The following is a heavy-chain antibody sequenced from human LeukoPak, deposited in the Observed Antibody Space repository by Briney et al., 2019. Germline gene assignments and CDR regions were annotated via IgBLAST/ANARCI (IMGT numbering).Heavy chain of an antibody. D-gene: IGHD3-10*01. J-gene: IGHJ4*02. V-gene: IGHV4-34*01. Sequence: SETLSLTCAVYGGSFSGYYWSWIRQPPGKGLEWIGSIYYSGSTYYNPSLKSRVTISVDTSKNQFSLKLSSVTAADTAVYYCARRRITMDSRGFDYWGQGTLVTVSS. CDR1: GGSFSGYY. CDR3: ARRRITMDSRGFDY. CDR2: IYYSGST.